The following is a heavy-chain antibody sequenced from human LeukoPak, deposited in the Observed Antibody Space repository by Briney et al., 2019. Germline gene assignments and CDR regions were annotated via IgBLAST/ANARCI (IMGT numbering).Heavy chain of an antibody. CDR3: VKDGLMRFFDY. CDR1: GFTFSDYY. CDR2: ISHDGTNK. D-gene: IGHD2-8*01. J-gene: IGHJ4*02. V-gene: IGHV3-30*18. Sequence: PGGSLRPSCAASGFTFSDYYMCWIRQAPGKGLEWVALISHDGTNKQYADSAKGRFTISRDNSKNTLYLQMNSLRAEDTAVYYCVKDGLMRFFDYWGQGTLVTVSS.